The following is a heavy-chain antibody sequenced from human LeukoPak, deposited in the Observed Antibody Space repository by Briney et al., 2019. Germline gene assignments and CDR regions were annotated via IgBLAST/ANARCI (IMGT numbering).Heavy chain of an antibody. V-gene: IGHV1-8*03. D-gene: IGHD6-13*01. Sequence: ASVKVSCKASGYSFTTYDINWVRQATGQGLEWMGWMNPNSGNTGYAQKFQGRVTITRNTSISTAYMELSSLRSEDTAVYYCARDPSWYKGGHDYWGQGTLVTVSS. CDR2: MNPNSGNT. CDR1: GYSFTTYD. J-gene: IGHJ4*02. CDR3: ARDPSWYKGGHDY.